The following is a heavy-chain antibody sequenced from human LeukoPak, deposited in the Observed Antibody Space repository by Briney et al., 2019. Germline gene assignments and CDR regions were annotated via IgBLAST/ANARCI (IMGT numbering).Heavy chain of an antibody. CDR1: GGTFSSYA. Sequence: GASVKVSCKASGGTFSSYAISWVRQAPGQGLEWMGVIIPIFGTANYAQKFQGRVTITADESTSTAYMELSSLRSEDTAVYYCARGPSGYDYEAYYYYYMDVWGKGTTVTISS. D-gene: IGHD5-12*01. CDR2: IIPIFGTA. J-gene: IGHJ6*03. V-gene: IGHV1-69*13. CDR3: ARGPSGYDYEAYYYYYMDV.